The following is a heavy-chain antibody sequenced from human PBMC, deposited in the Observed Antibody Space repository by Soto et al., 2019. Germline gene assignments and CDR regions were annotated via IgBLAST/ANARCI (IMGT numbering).Heavy chain of an antibody. D-gene: IGHD1-7*01. Sequence: PSETLSLTCAAYGGSFSGHYWSWIRQPPGKGLEWIGEINHVGSTNCNPSLRSRVTISVDTSKNQFSLKLNSVTAEDTAVYYCARGFNWNYDYWGQGTLVTVSS. CDR2: INHVGST. CDR3: ARGFNWNYDY. CDR1: GGSFSGHY. V-gene: IGHV4-34*01. J-gene: IGHJ4*02.